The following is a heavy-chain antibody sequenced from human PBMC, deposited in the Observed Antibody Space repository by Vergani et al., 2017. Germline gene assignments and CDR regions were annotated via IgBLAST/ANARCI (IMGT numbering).Heavy chain of an antibody. V-gene: IGHV3-23*01. D-gene: IGHD2-15*01. CDR2: ISGSGGST. Sequence: EVQLLESGGGLVQPGGSLRLSCAASGFTFSSYAMSWVRQAPGKGLEWVSAISGSGGSTYYADSVKGRFTISRDNSKNTLYLQMNILRAEDTAVYYCAKDFVVVAATQYYYGMDVWGQGTTVTVSS. J-gene: IGHJ6*02. CDR3: AKDFVVVAATQYYYGMDV. CDR1: GFTFSSYA.